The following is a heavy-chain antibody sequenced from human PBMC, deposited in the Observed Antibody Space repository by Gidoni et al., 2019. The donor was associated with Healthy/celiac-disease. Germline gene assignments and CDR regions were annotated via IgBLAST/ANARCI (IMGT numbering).Heavy chain of an antibody. V-gene: IGHV3-49*03. CDR3: TRDLFYYDSSGYPSDAFDI. D-gene: IGHD3-22*01. CDR2: IRSKAYGGTT. Sequence: EVQLVESGGGLVQPGRSLRLSCTASGFTFGACAMICFRQAPGKGLEWVGFIRSKAYGGTTEYAASVKGRFTISRDDSKSIAYLQMNSLKTEDTAVYYCTRDLFYYDSSGYPSDAFDIWGQGTMVTVSS. CDR1: GFTFGACA. J-gene: IGHJ3*02.